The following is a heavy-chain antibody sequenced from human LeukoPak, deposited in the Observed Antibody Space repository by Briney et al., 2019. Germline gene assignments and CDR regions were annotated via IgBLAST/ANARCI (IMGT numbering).Heavy chain of an antibody. CDR2: IGGSNGIT. J-gene: IGHJ4*02. V-gene: IGHV3-23*01. D-gene: IGHD5-12*01. CDR3: ARNENSGWGYFDY. CDR1: RFTFNSYA. Sequence: GGSLRLSCAASRFTFNSYAMSWVRQAPGKGLEWVSVIGGSNGITFYVGSVKGRFAISRDNSKDTLYLQMNSLRAEDTAVYYCARNENSGWGYFDYWGQGTLVTVSS.